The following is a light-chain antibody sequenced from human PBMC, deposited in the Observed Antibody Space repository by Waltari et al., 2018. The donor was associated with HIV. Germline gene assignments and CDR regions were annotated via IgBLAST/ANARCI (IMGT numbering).Light chain of an antibody. CDR1: QTVFYSSNNKNY. CDR3: QQTYTIPPT. V-gene: IGKV4-1*01. J-gene: IGKJ4*01. Sequence: DIVMTQSPDSLAVSLGERATIKCKSSQTVFYSSNNKNYLRWYQQKAGQPPKLIIYWASSRQSGVPDRFSGSGSGTDFTLTISSLQAEDVAVYFCQQTYTIPPTFGGGTKVEIK. CDR2: WAS.